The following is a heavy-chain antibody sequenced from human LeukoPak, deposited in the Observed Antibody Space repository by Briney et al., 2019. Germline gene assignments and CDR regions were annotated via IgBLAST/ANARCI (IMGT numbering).Heavy chain of an antibody. CDR2: INPNSGGT. J-gene: IGHJ4*02. CDR3: ERTLGYCNGGSCGY. D-gene: IGHD2-15*01. Sequence: ASVKVSCKASGYTFTGYYMHWVRQAPGQGLEWMGRINPNSGGTNYAQKFQGRVTMTRDTSISTAYMELSRLRSDGTAVYSCERTLGYCNGGSCGYWGQGTLVTVSS. CDR1: GYTFTGYY. V-gene: IGHV1-2*06.